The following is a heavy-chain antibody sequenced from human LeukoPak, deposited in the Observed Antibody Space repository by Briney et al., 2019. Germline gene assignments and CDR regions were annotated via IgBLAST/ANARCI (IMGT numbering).Heavy chain of an antibody. Sequence: GGSLRLSCAASGFTFSNYWMHWVRQAPGKGLVWVSRISDAGAHTFYADSVKGRFAMSRDNAKNTLYLQMNSLRAEDTAVYHCVREASGGTKGVSGTFDVWGQGTLVTVSS. V-gene: IGHV3-74*01. J-gene: IGHJ3*01. CDR3: VREASGGTKGVSGTFDV. CDR2: ISDAGAHT. CDR1: GFTFSNYW. D-gene: IGHD6-13*01.